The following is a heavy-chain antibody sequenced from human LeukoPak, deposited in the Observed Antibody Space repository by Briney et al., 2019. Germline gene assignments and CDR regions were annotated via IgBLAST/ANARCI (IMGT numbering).Heavy chain of an antibody. CDR3: ARVPFLATVSG. J-gene: IGHJ4*02. CDR1: GFTSSGYA. Sequence: GGSLRLSCAASGFTSSGYAMSWVRQAPGKGLEWVSAISGAGGNTYYADSVKGRFTISRDNAKNSLYLRMNSLRAEDTAVYYCARVPFLATVSGWGQGTLVTVSS. V-gene: IGHV3-23*01. CDR2: ISGAGGNT. D-gene: IGHD5-12*01.